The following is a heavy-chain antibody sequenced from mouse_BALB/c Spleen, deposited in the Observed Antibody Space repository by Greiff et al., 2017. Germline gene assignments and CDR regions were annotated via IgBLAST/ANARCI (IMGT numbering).Heavy chain of an antibody. V-gene: IGHV5-6-4*01. CDR1: GFTFSSYT. D-gene: IGHD2-1*01. J-gene: IGHJ2*01. CDR3: TRDHGNYYFDY. CDR2: ISSGGSYT. Sequence: EVKLVESGGGLVKPGGSLKLSCAASGFTFSSYTMSWVRQTPEKRLEWAATISSGGSYTYYPDSVKGRFTISRDNAKNTLYLQMSSLKSEDTAMYYCTRDHGNYYFDYWGQGTTLTVSS.